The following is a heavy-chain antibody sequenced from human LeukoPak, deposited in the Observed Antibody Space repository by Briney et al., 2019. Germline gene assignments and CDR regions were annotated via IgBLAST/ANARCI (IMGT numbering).Heavy chain of an antibody. CDR1: GGSFSGYY. CDR2: INHSGST. V-gene: IGHV4-34*01. D-gene: IGHD4-17*01. J-gene: IGHJ5*02. CDR3: ARTTVTTGVDP. Sequence: SETLSLTCAVYGGSFSGYYWSWIRQPPGKGLEWIGEINHSGSTNYNPSLKSRVTISVDTSKNQFSLKLSSVTAADTAVYYCARTTVTTGVDPWGQGTLVTVSS.